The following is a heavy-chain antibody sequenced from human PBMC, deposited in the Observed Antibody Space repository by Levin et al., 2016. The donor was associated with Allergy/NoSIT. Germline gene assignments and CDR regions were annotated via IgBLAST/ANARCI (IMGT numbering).Heavy chain of an antibody. J-gene: IGHJ6*02. CDR2: IWYDGSHQ. CDR3: ARTGGTAVTTSLDFGVDV. Sequence: WIRQPPGKGLEWVAFIWYDGSHQDYVDSVEGRFTISRDNSKSTLYLQMNSLRVEDTAVYFCARTGGTAVTTSLDFGVDVWGQGTTVTVSS. D-gene: IGHD4-17*01. V-gene: IGHV3-33*01.